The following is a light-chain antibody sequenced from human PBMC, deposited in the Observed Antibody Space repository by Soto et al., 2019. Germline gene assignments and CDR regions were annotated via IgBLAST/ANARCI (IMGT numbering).Light chain of an antibody. CDR1: QSVSNTY. CDR2: DAS. V-gene: IGKV3-20*01. J-gene: IGKJ3*01. Sequence: EIVLTQSPGTLSLSPGERATLSCRASQSVSNTYLAGYQQKPGQAPRLLIYDASSRATGIPDRFSGSGSGTDFTLTISRLEPEDFAVYYCKQYGRSPGLFTFGPGTKVDIK. CDR3: KQYGRSPGLFT.